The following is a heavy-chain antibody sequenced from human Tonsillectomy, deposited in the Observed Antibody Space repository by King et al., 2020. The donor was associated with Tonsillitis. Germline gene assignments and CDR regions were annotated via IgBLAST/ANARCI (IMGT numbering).Heavy chain of an antibody. V-gene: IGHV3-66*01. Sequence: VQLVESGGGLVQPGGSLRLSCAASGFTVSSNYMSWVRQAPGKGLEWVSVIYSGDNTYYADSVKGRFTISRDNSKNTLSLQMNSLRAEDTAVYFCARGIKDYDDSVYFDYWGQGTLVTVSS. D-gene: IGHD4-17*01. CDR1: GFTVSSNY. CDR3: ARGIKDYDDSVYFDY. J-gene: IGHJ4*02. CDR2: IYSGDNT.